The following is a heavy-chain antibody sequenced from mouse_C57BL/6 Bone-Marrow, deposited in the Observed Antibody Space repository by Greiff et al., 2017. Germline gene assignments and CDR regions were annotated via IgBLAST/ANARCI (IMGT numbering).Heavy chain of an antibody. V-gene: IGHV1-81*01. CDR3: ARRVIRTDADV. Sequence: QVQLKQSGAELARPGASVKLSCKASGYTFTSYGISWVKQRPGQGLEWIGEIYPRSGNTYYNEKFKGKATLTADKSSSTAYMELRSLTSEDSAVYFCARRVIRTDADVWGTGTTVTVSA. D-gene: IGHD1-1*01. J-gene: IGHJ1*03. CDR2: IYPRSGNT. CDR1: GYTFTSYG.